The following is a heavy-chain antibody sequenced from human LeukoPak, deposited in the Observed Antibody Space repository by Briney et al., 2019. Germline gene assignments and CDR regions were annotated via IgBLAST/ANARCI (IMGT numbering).Heavy chain of an antibody. D-gene: IGHD6-19*01. CDR3: ARGSGSYSGAADY. Sequence: NSSETLSLTCSVHGSSFTGYYWSWIRQPPGKGLEWIGERNHRGSSYFNPSFESRVTISLDMSRKQFSLKLTSVTAADTAFYYCARGSGSYSGAADYWGQGTLVTVSS. CDR1: GSSFTGYY. CDR2: RNHRGSS. V-gene: IGHV4-34*01. J-gene: IGHJ4*02.